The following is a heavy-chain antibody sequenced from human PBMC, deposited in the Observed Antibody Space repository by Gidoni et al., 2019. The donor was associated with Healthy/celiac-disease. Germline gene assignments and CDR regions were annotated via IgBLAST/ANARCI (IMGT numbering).Heavy chain of an antibody. J-gene: IGHJ6*02. CDR3: ARDTTTVVYYYYYYGMDV. Sequence: QLQLQESGPGLVKPSETLSLTCTVSGGSISSSSYYWGWIRQPPGKGLEWSGSIYYSGITYYNPSLKSLVTISVDTSKNQFSLKLSSVTAADTAVYYCARDTTTVVYYYYYYGMDVWGQGTTVTVSS. V-gene: IGHV4-39*07. D-gene: IGHD4-17*01. CDR2: IYYSGIT. CDR1: GGSISSSSYY.